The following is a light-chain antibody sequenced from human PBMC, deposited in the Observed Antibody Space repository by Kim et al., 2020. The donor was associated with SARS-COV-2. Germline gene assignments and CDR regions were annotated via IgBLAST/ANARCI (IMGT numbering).Light chain of an antibody. Sequence: AIQLTQSPSSLSASVGDRVTITCRASQGISSALAWYQQKPGKAPNLLIYDASSLETGVPFRFSSSGSGTDFTLTISSLQPEDFATYYCQQFNNFPHTFGQGTKLEI. CDR2: DAS. V-gene: IGKV1D-13*01. J-gene: IGKJ2*01. CDR1: QGISSA. CDR3: QQFNNFPHT.